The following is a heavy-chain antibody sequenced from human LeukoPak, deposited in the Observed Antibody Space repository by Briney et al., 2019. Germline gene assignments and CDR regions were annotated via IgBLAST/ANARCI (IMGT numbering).Heavy chain of an antibody. CDR1: GFTFSSYW. V-gene: IGHV3-74*01. J-gene: IGHJ3*02. Sequence: GGSLRLSCAASGFTFSSYWMHWVRQAPGKGQVWVSRINSDGSSTSYADAVKGRFTISRDNAKNTAYLQMNSLRAEDTAVYYCARVQGHPPNGLDIWGQGTMVTVSS. CDR3: ARVQGHPPNGLDI. CDR2: INSDGSST. D-gene: IGHD2-8*01.